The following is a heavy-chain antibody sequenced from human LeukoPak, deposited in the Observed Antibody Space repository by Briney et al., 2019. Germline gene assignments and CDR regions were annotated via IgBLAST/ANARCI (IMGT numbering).Heavy chain of an antibody. V-gene: IGHV3-53*01. J-gene: IGHJ4*02. CDR3: ASLDY. Sequence: GGSLRLSCAASGFTVSTNCMTWVRQAPGKGLEWVSTIYSGGTTYYADSVMGRFTISRHNSRNTLYLQMNSLRAEDTAVYYCASLDYWGQGTPVTVSS. CDR2: IYSGGTT. CDR1: GFTVSTNC.